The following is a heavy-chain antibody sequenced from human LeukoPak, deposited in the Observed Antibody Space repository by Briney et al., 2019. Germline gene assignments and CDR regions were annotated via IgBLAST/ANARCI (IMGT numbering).Heavy chain of an antibody. V-gene: IGHV1-24*01. CDR3: ATGGYYGSGSYYQFDY. CDR1: GYTLTELS. Sequence: ASVKVSCKASGYTLTELSMHWVRQAPGKGLEWMGGFDPEDGETIYAQKFQGRVTMTEDTSTDTAYMELSSLRSEDTAVYYCATGGYYGSGSYYQFDYWGQGTLVTVSS. CDR2: FDPEDGET. D-gene: IGHD3-10*01. J-gene: IGHJ4*02.